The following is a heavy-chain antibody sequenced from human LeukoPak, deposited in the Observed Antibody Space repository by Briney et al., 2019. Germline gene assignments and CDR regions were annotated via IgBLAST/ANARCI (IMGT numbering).Heavy chain of an antibody. CDR2: ISGSDGST. CDR1: GFTFSSYA. D-gene: IGHD6-13*01. J-gene: IGHJ4*02. Sequence: GGSLRLSCAASGFTFSSYAMSWVRQAPGKGLEWVSGISGSDGSTYCAGSVKGRFTISRDDSKNTLFLQLTSLRAEDTAVYYCAKASSPLGYFDYWGQGILVTVSS. CDR3: AKASSPLGYFDY. V-gene: IGHV3-23*01.